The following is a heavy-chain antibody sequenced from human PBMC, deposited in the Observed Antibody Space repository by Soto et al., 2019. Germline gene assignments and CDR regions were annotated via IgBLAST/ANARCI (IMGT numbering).Heavy chain of an antibody. CDR3: ASHLVMAGTRGFDH. CDR2: TRNSGGA. CDR1: SGSIFSSNW. J-gene: IGHJ4*02. D-gene: IGHD6-19*01. Sequence: QVQLQESGPGLVKPSGTLSLTCAVSSGSIFSSNWWSWVRQPPGKGLEWIGETRNSGGANYNPSLQSRVTISVDRSKNHFFLELRSVTAADTAVYYCASHLVMAGTRGFDHWGLGTLVTGSS. V-gene: IGHV4-4*02.